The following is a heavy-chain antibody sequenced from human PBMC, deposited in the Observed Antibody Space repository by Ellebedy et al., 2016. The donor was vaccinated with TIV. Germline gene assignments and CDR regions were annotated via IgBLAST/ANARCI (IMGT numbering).Heavy chain of an antibody. CDR2: ISSSSSYI. J-gene: IGHJ4*02. CDR3: AVSLDYDSSGRFDY. V-gene: IGHV3-21*01. D-gene: IGHD3-22*01. CDR1: GFTFSSYS. Sequence: GGSLRLXCAASGFTFSSYSMNWVRQAPGKGLEWVSSISSSSSYIYYADSVKGRFTISRDNAKNSLYLQMNSLRAEDTAVYYCAVSLDYDSSGRFDYWGQGTLVTVSS.